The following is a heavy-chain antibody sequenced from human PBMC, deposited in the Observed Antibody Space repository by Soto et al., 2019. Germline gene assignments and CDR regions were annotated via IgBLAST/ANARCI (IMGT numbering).Heavy chain of an antibody. CDR1: GGTFSSYA. Sequence: ASVKVSCKASGGTFSSYAISWVRQAPGQGLEWMGGIIPIFGTANYAQKFQGRVTITADESTSTAYMELSSLRSEDTAVYYCASGYYYDSSGYSPTYYYYGMDVWGQGTTVTVSS. D-gene: IGHD3-22*01. J-gene: IGHJ6*02. V-gene: IGHV1-69*13. CDR2: IIPIFGTA. CDR3: ASGYYYDSSGYSPTYYYYGMDV.